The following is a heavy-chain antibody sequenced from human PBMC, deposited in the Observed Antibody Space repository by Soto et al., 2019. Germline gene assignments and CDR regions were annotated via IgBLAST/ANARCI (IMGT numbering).Heavy chain of an antibody. V-gene: IGHV4-34*01. Sequence: QVQLQQWGAGLLKPSETLSLTCAVYGGSFSGYYWSWIRQPPGKGLEWIGENNNSGSTNYNPSLKSRVTQSVDPSKNQFSLKLSSVTAADTAVYYCAREYGGNSGTFDYWCQGTLVTVSS. CDR3: AREYGGNSGTFDY. J-gene: IGHJ4*02. CDR1: GGSFSGYY. D-gene: IGHD2-21*02. CDR2: NNNSGST.